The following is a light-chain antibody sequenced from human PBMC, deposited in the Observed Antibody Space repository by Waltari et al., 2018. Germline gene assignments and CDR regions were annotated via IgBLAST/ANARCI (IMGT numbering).Light chain of an antibody. CDR3: RQALQTPRT. CDR2: LGS. CDR1: QSLLHSNTHNY. Sequence: DIVMTQSPVSLPVTPGEPASISCRSSQSLLHSNTHNYLDWYVQKPGQSPQLLIYLGSNRASGVPDRFSGRGSGTYFTLKISRVETEDVGVYYCRQALQTPRTFGQGTKVEI. V-gene: IGKV2-28*01. J-gene: IGKJ1*01.